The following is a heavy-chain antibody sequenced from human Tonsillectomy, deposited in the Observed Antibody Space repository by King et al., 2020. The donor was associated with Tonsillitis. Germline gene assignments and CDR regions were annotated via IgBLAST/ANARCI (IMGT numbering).Heavy chain of an antibody. V-gene: IGHV1-18*01. CDR3: ARHLNHDFWSGATYYFDY. CDR1: GYTFTSCG. CDR2: ISAYNGDT. J-gene: IGHJ4*02. D-gene: IGHD3-3*01. Sequence: VQLVESGAEVKKPGASVKVSCKASGYTFTSCGIIWVRQAPGQGLEWMGWISAYNGDTNYAQKLQGRVTMTTDTSTSTAYMELRSLRSDDTAVYYCARHLNHDFWSGATYYFDYWGQGTLVTVPS.